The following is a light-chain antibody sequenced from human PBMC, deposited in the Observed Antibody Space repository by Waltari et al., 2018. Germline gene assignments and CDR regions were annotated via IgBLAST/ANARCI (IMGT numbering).Light chain of an antibody. CDR3: CSYAGSHSWV. CDR1: SRDVGGYNY. J-gene: IGLJ3*02. V-gene: IGLV2-11*01. Sequence: QSALTQPRSVSGSPGQSVTISCTGTSRDVGGYNYVSWYQQHPGKAPKLLIYDFSERPSGVPDRFSGSKSGNTASLTISGLQAEDESDYFCCSYAGSHSWVFGGGTKLTVL. CDR2: DFS.